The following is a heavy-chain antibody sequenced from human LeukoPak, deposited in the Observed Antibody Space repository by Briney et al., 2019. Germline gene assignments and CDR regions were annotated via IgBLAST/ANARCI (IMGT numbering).Heavy chain of an antibody. CDR3: ARDSTPRDGTKGGFDY. Sequence: GGSLRLSCAASGFTFSSYGMNWVRQAPGKGLEWVSYISSSGSTIYYADSVKGRFTISRDNAKNSLYLQMNSLRAEDTAVYYCARDSTPRDGTKGGFDYWGQGTLVTVSS. CDR1: GFTFSSYG. CDR2: ISSSGSTI. V-gene: IGHV3-48*03. J-gene: IGHJ4*02. D-gene: IGHD1-7*01.